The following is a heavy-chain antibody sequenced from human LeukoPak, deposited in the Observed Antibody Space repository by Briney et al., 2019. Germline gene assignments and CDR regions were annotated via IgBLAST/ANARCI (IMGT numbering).Heavy chain of an antibody. D-gene: IGHD3-22*01. V-gene: IGHV3-23*01. CDR1: GFTFSSYG. CDR2: ISGSGGST. CDR3: AKLKFRRYYDSFDY. J-gene: IGHJ4*02. Sequence: GGTLRLSCAASGFTFSSYGLSWVRQAPGKGLEWVSAISGSGGSTYYADSVKGRFTISRDNSKNTLYLQMNSLRAEDTAVYYCAKLKFRRYYDSFDYWGQGTLVTVSS.